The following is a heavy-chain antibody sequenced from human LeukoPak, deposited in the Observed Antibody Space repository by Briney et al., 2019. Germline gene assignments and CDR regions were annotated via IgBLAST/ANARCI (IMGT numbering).Heavy chain of an antibody. D-gene: IGHD3-9*01. CDR3: ARDSPPDVLRYFDWLSLGKYYFDY. CDR1: GYTFTSYG. J-gene: IGHJ4*02. CDR2: ISAYNGNT. V-gene: IGHV1-18*01. Sequence: ASVTVSCTASGYTFTSYGIGWVRQAPGQGLEWMGWISAYNGNTNYAQKLQGRVTMTTDTSTSTAYMELRSLRSDDTAVYYCARDSPPDVLRYFDWLSLGKYYFDYWGQGTLVTVSS.